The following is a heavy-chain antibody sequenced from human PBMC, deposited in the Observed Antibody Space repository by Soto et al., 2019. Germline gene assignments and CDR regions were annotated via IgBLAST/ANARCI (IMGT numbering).Heavy chain of an antibody. J-gene: IGHJ6*02. D-gene: IGHD6-19*01. CDR1: GFTFSSYA. CDR3: AKDLAVAGTFFIVSDYYYYGMHV. V-gene: IGHV3-23*01. Sequence: GGSLRLSCAASGFTFSSYAMSWVRQAPGKGLEWVSAISGSGGSTYYADSVKGRFTISRDNSKNTLYLQMKSLRAEDTAVYYCAKDLAVAGTFFIVSDYYYYGMHVWGQGTTVTVYS. CDR2: ISGSGGST.